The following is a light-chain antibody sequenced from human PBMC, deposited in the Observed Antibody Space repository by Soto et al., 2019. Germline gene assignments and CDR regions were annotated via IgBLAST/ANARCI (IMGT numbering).Light chain of an antibody. CDR1: SSDVGSYNL. CDR2: EGS. CDR3: CSYAGSSTYV. V-gene: IGLV2-23*01. Sequence: QSALAQPATVSGSPGQSITISGTGTSSDVGSYNLVPWYQQHPGKAPKLMIYEGSKRPSGVSNRFSGSKSGNTASLTISGLQAEDEADYYCCSYAGSSTYVFGTGTKVTVL. J-gene: IGLJ1*01.